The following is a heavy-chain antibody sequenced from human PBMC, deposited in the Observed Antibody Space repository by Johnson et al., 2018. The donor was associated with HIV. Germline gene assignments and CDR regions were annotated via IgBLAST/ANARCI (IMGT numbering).Heavy chain of an antibody. CDR1: GFTFSSYG. CDR2: ISYDGSNK. J-gene: IGHJ3*02. D-gene: IGHD3-22*01. Sequence: QVQLVESGGGVVQPGRSLRLSCAASGFTFSSYGMHWVRQAPGKGLEWVAVISYDGSNKYYADSVKGRFTISRDNAKNSLYLQMNNLRPGDTALYYCAKKLDYYDSSCSLDAFDIWGQGTMVTVSS. V-gene: IGHV3-30*18. CDR3: AKKLDYYDSSCSLDAFDI.